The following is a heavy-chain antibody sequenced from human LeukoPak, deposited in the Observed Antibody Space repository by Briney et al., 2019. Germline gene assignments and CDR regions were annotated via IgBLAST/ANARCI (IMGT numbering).Heavy chain of an antibody. J-gene: IGHJ4*02. V-gene: IGHV3-30*18. CDR1: GFTFSSYG. Sequence: GGSLRLSCAASGFTFSSYGMHWVRQAPGKGLEWVAVISYDGSNKYYADSVKGRFTISRDNSKNTLYLQMNSLRAEDTAVYYCAKEGGTIPPSYFDYWGQGTLVTVSS. CDR2: ISYDGSNK. D-gene: IGHD2-15*01. CDR3: AKEGGTIPPSYFDY.